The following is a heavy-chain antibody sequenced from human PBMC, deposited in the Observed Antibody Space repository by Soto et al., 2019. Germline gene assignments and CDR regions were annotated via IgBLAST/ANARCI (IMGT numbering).Heavy chain of an antibody. CDR3: ARWSYLDY. V-gene: IGHV3-23*01. Sequence: GGSLRLSCAASGFRFGSYALSWVRQAPGKGLEWVSAISGSDGKTFYADSVKGRFSISRDTSQNTLYLQMNSLRADDTAIYYCARWSYLDYWGQGTRVTVSS. D-gene: IGHD3-3*01. J-gene: IGHJ4*02. CDR1: GFRFGSYA. CDR2: ISGSDGKT.